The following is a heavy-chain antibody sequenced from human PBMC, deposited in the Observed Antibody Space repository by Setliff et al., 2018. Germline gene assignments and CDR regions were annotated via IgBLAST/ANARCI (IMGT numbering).Heavy chain of an antibody. J-gene: IGHJ6*03. CDR1: GFTFSNAW. CDR2: IKSNTDGGTT. V-gene: IGHV3-15*01. CDR3: TREASVDFWSGYPYYYYMDV. D-gene: IGHD3-3*01. Sequence: GGSLRLSCAASGFTFSNAWMSWVRQAPGKGLEWVGRIKSNTDGGTTDYAAPVKGRFTISRDDSKSIAYLQMNSLKTEDTAVYYCTREASVDFWSGYPYYYYMDVWGKGTTVTVS.